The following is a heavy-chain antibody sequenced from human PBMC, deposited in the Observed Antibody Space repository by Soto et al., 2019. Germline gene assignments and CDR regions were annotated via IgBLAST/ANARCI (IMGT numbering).Heavy chain of an antibody. CDR1: GGTLNSQS. V-gene: IGHV1-69*06. CDR2: IIPMFGTR. J-gene: IGHJ5*02. CDR3: ATSLAARRKPYNWLDA. D-gene: IGHD6-6*01. Sequence: QVQVFQSGAEVKKPGSSVRVSCKVSGGTLNSQSITWVRQAPGQGLEWMGGIIPMFGTRTDAQKFRGRVTISADTSTSTVYMELRSLSSQDTAVYYCATSLAARRKPYNWLDAWGQGTLVTVSS.